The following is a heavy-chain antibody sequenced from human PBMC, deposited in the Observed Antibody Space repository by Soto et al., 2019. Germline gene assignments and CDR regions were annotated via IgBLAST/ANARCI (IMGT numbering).Heavy chain of an antibody. CDR3: ARLKQDYAVA. D-gene: IGHD3-16*01. V-gene: IGHV1-8*01. CDR1: GYTFTSYD. J-gene: IGHJ5*02. CDR2: MNPNSGNT. Sequence: QVQLVQSGAEVKKPGASVKVACMASGYTFTSYDINWVGLATGQGLEWMGWMNPNSGNTAYAQKFQGRVTMTRNTSISTAYMELSSLRSEDTAVYYCARLKQDYAVAWGQGTLVTVSS.